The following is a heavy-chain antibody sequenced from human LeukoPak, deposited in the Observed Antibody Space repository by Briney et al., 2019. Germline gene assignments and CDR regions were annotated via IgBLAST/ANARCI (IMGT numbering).Heavy chain of an antibody. D-gene: IGHD5-18*01. CDR1: GYTFNSYD. J-gene: IGHJ6*02. CDR2: MNPNSGNT. Sequence: GASVKVSCKASGYTFNSYDINWVRQATGQGLEWMGWMNPNSGNTGYAQKFQGRVTMTRNTSISTAYMELSSLRSEDTAVYYCARGDTWIQSYRYYAMDVWGQGTSVAVSS. CDR3: ARGDTWIQSYRYYAMDV. V-gene: IGHV1-8*01.